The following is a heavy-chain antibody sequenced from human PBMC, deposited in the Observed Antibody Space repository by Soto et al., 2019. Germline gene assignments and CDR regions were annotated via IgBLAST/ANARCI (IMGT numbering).Heavy chain of an antibody. CDR3: ARGPHSDILISAFDI. CDR2: INIDGSML. V-gene: IGHV3-74*01. CDR1: GFTFGPFW. D-gene: IGHD3-9*01. J-gene: IGHJ3*02. Sequence: GGSLRLSCAASGFTFGPFWMHWVRQAPGKGLVWLSHINIDGSMLYSADSVKGRFTISRDIAKNSLYLQMNSLRAEDTVLYYCARGPHSDILISAFDIWGQGTMVTVSS.